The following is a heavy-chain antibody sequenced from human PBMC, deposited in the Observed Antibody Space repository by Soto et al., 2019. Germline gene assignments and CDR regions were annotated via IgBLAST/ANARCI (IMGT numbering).Heavy chain of an antibody. V-gene: IGHV4-34*01. CDR2: INHSGST. J-gene: IGHJ4*02. CDR3: ARSGSNEYYGSGSYGY. CDR1: GGSFSGYY. Sequence: PSETLSLTCAVYGGSFSGYYWSWIRQPPGKGLEWIGEINHSGSTNYNPSLKSRVTISVDTSKNQFSLKLSSVTAADTAVYYCARSGSNEYYGSGSYGYWGQGTLVTVS. D-gene: IGHD3-10*01.